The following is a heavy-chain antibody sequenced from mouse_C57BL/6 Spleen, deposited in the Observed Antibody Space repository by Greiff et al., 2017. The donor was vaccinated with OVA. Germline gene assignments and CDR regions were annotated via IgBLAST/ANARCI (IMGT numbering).Heavy chain of an antibody. Sequence: QVHVKQSGPELVKPGASVKISCKASGYAFSSSWMNWVKQRPGKGLEWIGRIYPGDGDTNYNGKFKGKATLTADKSSSTAYMQLSSLTSEDSAVYFCATYSNYGFDYWGQGTTLTVSS. CDR3: ATYSNYGFDY. D-gene: IGHD2-5*01. J-gene: IGHJ2*01. CDR1: GYAFSSSW. CDR2: IYPGDGDT. V-gene: IGHV1-82*01.